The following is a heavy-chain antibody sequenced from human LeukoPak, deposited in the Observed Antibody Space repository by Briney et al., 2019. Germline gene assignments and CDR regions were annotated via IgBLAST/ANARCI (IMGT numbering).Heavy chain of an antibody. CDR3: ARVGFLEWLPDYYYYGMDV. V-gene: IGHV3-21*01. D-gene: IGHD3-3*01. Sequence: GGSLRLSCAASGFTFSSYSMNWVRQAPGKGLGGVPSIRSSSSYIYYADSVKGRFTISRDNAKNSLYLQMNSLRAEDTAVYYCARVGFLEWLPDYYYYGMDVWGQGTTVTVSS. CDR2: IRSSSSYI. J-gene: IGHJ6*02. CDR1: GFTFSSYS.